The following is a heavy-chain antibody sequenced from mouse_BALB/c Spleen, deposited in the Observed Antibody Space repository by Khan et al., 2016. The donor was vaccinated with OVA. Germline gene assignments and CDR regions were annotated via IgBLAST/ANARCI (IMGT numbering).Heavy chain of an antibody. CDR2: ISYSGST. D-gene: IGHD2-10*02. CDR1: GYSITSDYA. J-gene: IGHJ3*01. V-gene: IGHV3-2*02. CDR3: ARRLYGNWFTY. Sequence: EVQLQESGPGLVKPSQSLSLTCTVTGYSITSDYAWNWIRQFPGNKLEWMGYISYSGSTSFNSSLNSRISITRETYKNQFFLQLNSVTTEDTATCDCARRLYGNWFTYWGQGTLVTVSA.